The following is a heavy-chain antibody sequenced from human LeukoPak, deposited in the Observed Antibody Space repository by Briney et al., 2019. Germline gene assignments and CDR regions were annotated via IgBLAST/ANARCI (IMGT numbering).Heavy chain of an antibody. D-gene: IGHD3-22*01. CDR2: ISGYNGNT. CDR3: ARAGTYYYDSSGPYFDY. V-gene: IGHV1-18*01. CDR1: GYTFTNYG. Sequence: AASVKVSCKAFGYTFTNYGISWVRQAPGQGLEWMGWISGYNGNTNYAQKLQGRVTMTTDTSTSTAYMELSSLRSEDTAVYYCARAGTYYYDSSGPYFDYWGQGTLVTVSS. J-gene: IGHJ4*02.